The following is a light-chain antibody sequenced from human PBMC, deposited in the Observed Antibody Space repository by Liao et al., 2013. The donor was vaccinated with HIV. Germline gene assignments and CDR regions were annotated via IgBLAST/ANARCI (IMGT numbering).Light chain of an antibody. CDR2: KDS. CDR1: ALAKQY. CDR3: QSADSSGTYHVV. J-gene: IGLJ2*01. Sequence: SYELTQPPSVSVSPRQTAKITCSGDALAKQYAYWYQQKPGQAPVLVIYKDSERPSGIPERFSGSSSETTVTLTISGVQAEDEADYYCQSADSSGTYHVVFGGGTKLTVL. V-gene: IGLV3-25*03.